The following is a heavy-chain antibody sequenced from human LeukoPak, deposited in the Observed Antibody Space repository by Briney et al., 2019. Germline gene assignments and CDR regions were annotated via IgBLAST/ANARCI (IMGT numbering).Heavy chain of an antibody. J-gene: IGHJ3*02. CDR1: GFTFSSYW. CDR3: ATELLGDAFDI. V-gene: IGHV3-7*04. D-gene: IGHD1-26*01. CDR2: IKQDGSEK. Sequence: AGGSLRLSCAASGFTFSSYWMSWVRQAPGKGLEWVANIKQDGSEKYYVDSVKGRFTISRDNAKNSLYLQMNSLRAEDTAVYYCATELLGDAFDIWGQGTMVTVSS.